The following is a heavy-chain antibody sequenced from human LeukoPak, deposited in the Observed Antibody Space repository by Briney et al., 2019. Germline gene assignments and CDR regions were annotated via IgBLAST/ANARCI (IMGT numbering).Heavy chain of an antibody. J-gene: IGHJ6*03. CDR1: GGSFSTHA. CDR2: IIPVLGTT. Sequence: SVKVSCKAAGGSFSTHAIIWVRQAPGQGLEWMGGIIPVLGTTNSAQRFQDRLSPTADESTGTASMELTSLRPEDSAVYYCGASTVTVTYYYMAVWGKGTTITVSS. D-gene: IGHD2-21*02. V-gene: IGHV1-69*13. CDR3: GASTVTVTYYYMAV.